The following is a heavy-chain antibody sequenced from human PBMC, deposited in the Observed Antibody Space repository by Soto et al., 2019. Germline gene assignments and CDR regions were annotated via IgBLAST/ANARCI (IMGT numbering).Heavy chain of an antibody. V-gene: IGHV1-69*13. CDR1: GGTFSSYA. Sequence: GASVKVSCKASGGTFSSYAISWVRQAPGQGLEWMGGIIPIFGTANYAQKFQGRVTITADESTSTAYMELSSLRSEDTAVYYCARDKYSSIWYVTYHYYYYYYGMDVWGQGTTVTVSS. J-gene: IGHJ6*02. CDR3: ARDKYSSIWYVTYHYYYYYYGMDV. CDR2: IIPIFGTA. D-gene: IGHD6-13*01.